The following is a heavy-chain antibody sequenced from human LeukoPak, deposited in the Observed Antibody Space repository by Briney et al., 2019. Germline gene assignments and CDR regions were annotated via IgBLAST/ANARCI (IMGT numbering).Heavy chain of an antibody. V-gene: IGHV3-21*01. J-gene: IGHJ3*02. D-gene: IGHD1-7*01. CDR1: GFTFSRHS. CDR2: ISSSSSYI. Sequence: GGSLRLSCAASGFTFSRHSINWVRQAPGKGLEWVSSISSSSSYIYYADSVKGRFTISKDNAKNSLYLQMNSLRAEDTAVYYCARDSGNYLDAFDIWGQGTMVTVSS. CDR3: ARDSGNYLDAFDI.